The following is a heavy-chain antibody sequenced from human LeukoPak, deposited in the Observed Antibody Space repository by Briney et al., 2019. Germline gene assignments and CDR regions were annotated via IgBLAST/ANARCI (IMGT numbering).Heavy chain of an antibody. CDR1: GFTVSGNY. CDR2: VYSGVST. D-gene: IGHD4-17*01. CDR3: ARLRETTVTRDDSYYYMDV. Sequence: GGSLRLSCAASGFTVSGNYISWLRQAPGKGLEWVSVVYSGVSTYYADSVKGRFTISGDSSKNTLYLQMNSLRAEDTAVYYCARLRETTVTRDDSYYYMDVWGKGTTVTVSS. V-gene: IGHV3-53*01. J-gene: IGHJ6*03.